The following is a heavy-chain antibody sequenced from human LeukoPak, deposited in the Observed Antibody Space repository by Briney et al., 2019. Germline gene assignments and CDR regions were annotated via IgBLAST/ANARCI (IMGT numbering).Heavy chain of an antibody. CDR2: IIPILGIA. Sequence: SVKVSCKASGYTFTSYAISLVRQAPGQGLEWMGRIIPILGIANYAQKFQGRVTITADKSTSTAYMELSSLRSEDTAVYYCARDDYGGNSFPEYYFDYWGQGTLVTVPS. CDR1: GYTFTSYA. J-gene: IGHJ4*02. CDR3: ARDDYGGNSFPEYYFDY. D-gene: IGHD4-23*01. V-gene: IGHV1-69*04.